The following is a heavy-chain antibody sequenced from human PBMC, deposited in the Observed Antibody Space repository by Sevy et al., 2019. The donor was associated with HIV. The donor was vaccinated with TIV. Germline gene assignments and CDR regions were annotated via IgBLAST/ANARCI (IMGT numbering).Heavy chain of an antibody. CDR2: IRSNGNSYAT. J-gene: IGHJ4*02. CDR1: GFTFSGSA. CDR3: TRGGASDSSSWYDYFDY. Sequence: GGSLRLSCAASGFTFSGSAMQWVRQASGKGLEWVGRIRSNGNSYATAYAASVKGRFTIPRDDSKNTVYLQMNSLKTENTAVYYCTRGGASDSSSWYDYFDYWGQGTLVTVSS. V-gene: IGHV3-73*01. D-gene: IGHD6-13*01.